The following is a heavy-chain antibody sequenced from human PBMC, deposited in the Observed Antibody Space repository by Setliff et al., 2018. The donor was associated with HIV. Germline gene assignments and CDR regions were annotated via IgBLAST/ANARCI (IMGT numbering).Heavy chain of an antibody. D-gene: IGHD6-19*01. V-gene: IGHV3-9*01. CDR3: VPQGPGPGSGWWRNWFDP. J-gene: IGHJ5*02. CDR2: ISWNSGSI. CDR1: GFTFDDYA. Sequence: PGGSLRLSCAASGFTFDDYAMHWVRQAPGKGLEWVSGISWNSGSIGYADSVKGRFTISRDNAKNSLYLQMNSLRVEDTAVYFCVPQGPGPGSGWWRNWFDPWGQGTLVTVSS.